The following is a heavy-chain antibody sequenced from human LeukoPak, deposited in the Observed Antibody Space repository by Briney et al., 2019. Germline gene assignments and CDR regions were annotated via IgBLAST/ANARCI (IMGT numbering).Heavy chain of an antibody. V-gene: IGHV3-43*02. J-gene: IGHJ6*02. CDR2: ISEDGGST. CDR1: GFTFDDYA. D-gene: IGHD3-22*01. CDR3: AKDIKGRYYDSSGYTYYYYYGMDV. Sequence: PGGSLRLSCAASGFTFDDYAMHWVRQAPGKGPEWVSLISEDGGSTYYADSVKGRFTISRDNSKNSLYLQMNSLRTEDTALYYCAKDIKGRYYDSSGYTYYYYYGMDVWGQGTTVTVSS.